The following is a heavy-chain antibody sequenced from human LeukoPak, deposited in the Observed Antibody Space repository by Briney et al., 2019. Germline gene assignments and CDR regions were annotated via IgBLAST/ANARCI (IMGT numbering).Heavy chain of an antibody. CDR2: ISHDGSNK. V-gene: IGHV3-30*18. CDR1: GFPFSSYG. CDR3: AKEGDSSSWYSPDYYYYYMDV. Sequence: PGGPLRLSCAASGFPFSSYGMHWVRQAPGKGLERVAVISHDGSNKYYADSVKGRFTISRDNSKNTLYLQMNSLRAEDTAVYYCAKEGDSSSWYSPDYYYYYMDVWGKGTTVTVSS. D-gene: IGHD6-13*01. J-gene: IGHJ6*03.